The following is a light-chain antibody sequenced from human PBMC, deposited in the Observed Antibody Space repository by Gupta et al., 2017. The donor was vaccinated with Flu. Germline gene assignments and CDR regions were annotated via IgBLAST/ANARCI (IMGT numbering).Light chain of an antibody. V-gene: IGKV1-33*01. J-gene: IGKJ4*01. CDR1: QDISNY. CDR3: QQYDNLPLT. CDR2: DAS. Sequence: IQWTQSPSALSASLGDRVTITCQASQDISNYLNWYQQKPGKAPKLLIYDASNLETGVPSRFSGSGSGTDFTFTISSLQPEDIATYYCQQYDNLPLTFGGGTKVEIK.